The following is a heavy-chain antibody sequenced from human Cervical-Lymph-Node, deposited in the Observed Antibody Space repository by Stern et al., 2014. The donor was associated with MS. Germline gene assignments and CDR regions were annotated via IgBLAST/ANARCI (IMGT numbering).Heavy chain of an antibody. Sequence: MQLVESGGGVVQPGRSLRLSCAASVFVFRRYALHWVRQAPGKGLEWVALISYDGRDKYYTDSVKGRFTVSRDNSNNTVDLEMNSLRLEDTAVYYCAKGGSGSYLDWGQGSLVTVSS. V-gene: IGHV3-30*04. CDR2: ISYDGRDK. CDR3: AKGGSGSYLD. J-gene: IGHJ4*02. D-gene: IGHD1-26*01. CDR1: VFVFRRYA.